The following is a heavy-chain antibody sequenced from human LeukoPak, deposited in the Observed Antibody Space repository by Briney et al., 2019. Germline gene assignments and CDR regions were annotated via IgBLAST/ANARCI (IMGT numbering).Heavy chain of an antibody. CDR1: GLTVSSSY. CDR2: IYIGDNP. J-gene: IGHJ4*02. Sequence: QPGGSLRLSCAASGLTVSSSYMSWVRQAPGKGLEWVSIIYIGDNPHYADSVKGQFTISRHNSKNTLYLQMNSLRAEDTAVYYCARVRPWVFGYWGQGTLVTVSS. CDR3: ARVRPWVFGY. V-gene: IGHV3-53*04.